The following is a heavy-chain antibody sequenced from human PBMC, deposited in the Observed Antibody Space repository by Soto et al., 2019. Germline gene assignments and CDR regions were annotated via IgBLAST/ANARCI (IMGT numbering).Heavy chain of an antibody. CDR1: SDSISSYY. D-gene: IGHD2-21*02. CDR3: XXXXXDPLYYLDY. Sequence: QVQLQESGPGLVRPSETLSLTCTVSSDSISSYYWIWIRQSPGKGLEWIGYTDYSGNTNYNPSLKSRVTISGXTXKXXXXXXXXXXXXXXXXXXXXXXXXXDPLYYLDYWGQGTLVTVSS. CDR2: TDYSGNT. V-gene: IGHV4-59*01. J-gene: IGHJ4*02.